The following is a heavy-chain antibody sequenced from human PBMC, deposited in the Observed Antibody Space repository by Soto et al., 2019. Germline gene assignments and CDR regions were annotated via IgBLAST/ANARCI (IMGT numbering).Heavy chain of an antibody. CDR3: ARGRDYYDSSGVGGFDY. CDR1: GGTFSSYA. D-gene: IGHD3-22*01. Sequence: ASVKVSCKASGGTFSSYAISWVRQAPGQGLEWMGGIIPIFGTAYYAQKFQGRVTITADESTSTAYMELSSLRSEDTAVYYCARGRDYYDSSGVGGFDYWGQGTRVTVSS. CDR2: IIPIFGTA. J-gene: IGHJ4*02. V-gene: IGHV1-69*13.